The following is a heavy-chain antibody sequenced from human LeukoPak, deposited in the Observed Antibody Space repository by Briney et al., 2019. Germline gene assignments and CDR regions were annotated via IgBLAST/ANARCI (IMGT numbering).Heavy chain of an antibody. CDR1: GFTFSSYA. CDR2: ISYDGSNK. Sequence: GRSLRLSCAASGFTFSSYAMHWVRQAPGKGLEWVAVISYDGSNKYYADSVKGRFTISRDNSKNTLYLQMNSLRAEDTAVYYCARDQGYCSGGSCYSLTDYWGQGTLVTVSS. D-gene: IGHD2-15*01. CDR3: ARDQGYCSGGSCYSLTDY. V-gene: IGHV3-30*04. J-gene: IGHJ4*02.